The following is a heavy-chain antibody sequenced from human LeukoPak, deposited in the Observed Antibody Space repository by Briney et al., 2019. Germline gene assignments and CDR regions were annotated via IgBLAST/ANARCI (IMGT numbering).Heavy chain of an antibody. CDR1: GGSISSYY. D-gene: IGHD5-12*01. J-gene: IGHJ4*02. Sequence: SEILSLTCTVSGGSISSYYWSWIRQPPGKGLEWIGYIHSSGNTNYNPSLKSRVTISVDTSKNQFSLKLSSVTAADTAVYYCARMGGYSGYATHWGQGTLVTVSS. CDR3: ARMGGYSGYATH. V-gene: IGHV4-59*08. CDR2: IHSSGNT.